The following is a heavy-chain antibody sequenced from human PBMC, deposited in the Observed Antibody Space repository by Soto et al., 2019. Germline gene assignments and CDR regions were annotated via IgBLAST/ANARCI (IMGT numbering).Heavy chain of an antibody. D-gene: IGHD3-3*01. CDR3: AKATSPTVFGVDSLFDY. J-gene: IGHJ4*02. CDR2: ISGSGGNT. CDR1: GFTFSNYA. V-gene: IGHV3-23*01. Sequence: GGSLRLSCAASGFTFSNYALSWVRQAPGKGLEWVSTISGSGGNTYYADSVKGRFTISRDNSQKMMFLQMTSLRAEDTAMYYCAKATSPTVFGVDSLFDYWGQGTPVTVSS.